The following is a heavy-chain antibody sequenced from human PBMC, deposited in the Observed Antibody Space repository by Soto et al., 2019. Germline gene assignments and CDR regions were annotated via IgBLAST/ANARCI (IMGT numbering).Heavy chain of an antibody. V-gene: IGHV4-61*03. Sequence: TSETLSLTCNVSGGSLNSGAYYWTWIRQSPGRGLEWIGHIYHTGSTNYNPSLRSRLTISLDTSKSHFSLTLRSVNAVDAGVYYCARSWGGDGYSHWGQGTLVTVSS. J-gene: IGHJ4*02. D-gene: IGHD2-15*01. CDR1: GGSLNSGAYY. CDR3: ARSWGGDGYSH. CDR2: IYHTGST.